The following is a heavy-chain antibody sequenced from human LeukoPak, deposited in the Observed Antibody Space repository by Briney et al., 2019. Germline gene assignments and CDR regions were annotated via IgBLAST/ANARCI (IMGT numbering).Heavy chain of an antibody. CDR3: TRAASGDAVDYYGSGRRFYSYYMDV. CDR2: MNPNSGNT. D-gene: IGHD3-10*01. CDR1: GYTFTSYD. Sequence: ASVKVSCKASGYTFTSYDINWVRQATGQGLEWMGWMNPNSGNTGYAQKFQGRVTITRNTSISTAYMELSSLRSEDTAVYYCTRAASGDAVDYYGSGRRFYSYYMDVWGKGTTVTISS. J-gene: IGHJ6*03. V-gene: IGHV1-8*03.